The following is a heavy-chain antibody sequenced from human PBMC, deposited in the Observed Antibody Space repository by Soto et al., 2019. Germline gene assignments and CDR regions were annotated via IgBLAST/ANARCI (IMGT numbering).Heavy chain of an antibody. D-gene: IGHD6-19*01. CDR1: GFTLSGSA. CDR2: IRSKVNSYAT. Sequence: EVQLVESGGGLVQPGGSLKLSCAASGFTLSGSAMHWVRQTSGKGLEWVGRIRSKVNSYATAYAASVKGRFTISRDDSKNTAYLQMNRLKTEDTAVYYCTRDSSGWPDWGQGTLVTVSP. CDR3: TRDSSGWPD. J-gene: IGHJ4*02. V-gene: IGHV3-73*02.